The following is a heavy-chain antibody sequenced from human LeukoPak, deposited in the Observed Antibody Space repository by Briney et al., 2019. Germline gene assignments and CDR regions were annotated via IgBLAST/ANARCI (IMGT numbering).Heavy chain of an antibody. CDR3: ARVPVRAVLNYYCYYGMDV. V-gene: IGHV3-30-3*01. Sequence: GRSLRLSCAASGFTFSSYAMPWVRQAPGKGLEWVAVISYDGSNKYYADSVKGRFTISRDNSKNTLYLQMNSLRAEDTAVYYCARVPVRAVLNYYCYYGMDVWGQGTTVTVSS. CDR2: ISYDGSNK. J-gene: IGHJ6*02. CDR1: GFTFSSYA. D-gene: IGHD2-2*01.